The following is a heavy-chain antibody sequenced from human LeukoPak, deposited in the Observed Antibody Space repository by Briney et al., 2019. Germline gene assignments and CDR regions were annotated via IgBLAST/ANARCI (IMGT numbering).Heavy chain of an antibody. Sequence: GGSLRLSCAASGFTFSSYAMHWVRQAPGKGLEWVAVISYDGSNKYYADSVKGRFTTSRDNSKTTLYLQMTSLRAEDTAVYYCAREPRAPYYYDSSGYLASDFDYWGQGTLVTVSS. CDR3: AREPRAPYYYDSSGYLASDFDY. J-gene: IGHJ4*02. CDR2: ISYDGSNK. V-gene: IGHV3-30-3*01. D-gene: IGHD3-22*01. CDR1: GFTFSSYA.